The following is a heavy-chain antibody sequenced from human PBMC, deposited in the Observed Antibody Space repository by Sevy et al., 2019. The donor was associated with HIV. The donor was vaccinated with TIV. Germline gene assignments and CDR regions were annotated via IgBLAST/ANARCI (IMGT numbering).Heavy chain of an antibody. Sequence: GGSLRFSCAASKFTFSDYYMSWIRQAPGKGLEWVSYISNSGSTIYYADSVKGRFTISRDNAQSSMYLQMNRLRAEDTAVYYCAREGDLRYFDFRGRGTLVTVSS. CDR3: AREGDLRYFDF. CDR2: ISNSGSTI. J-gene: IGHJ2*01. V-gene: IGHV3-11*01. CDR1: KFTFSDYY. D-gene: IGHD3-10*01.